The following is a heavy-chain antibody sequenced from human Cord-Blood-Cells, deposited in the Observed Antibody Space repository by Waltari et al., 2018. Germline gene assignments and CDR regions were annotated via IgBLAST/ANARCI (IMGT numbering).Heavy chain of an antibody. Sequence: QVQLVESGGGVVQPGRSLRLSCAASGFTFSSYGMHWVRQDPGKGLEWGEVIWYDGSKKYYADSVKGRFTISRDNSKNTLYLQMNSLRAEDTAVYYWARAKWELHAFDIWGQGTMVTVSS. J-gene: IGHJ3*02. CDR2: IWYDGSKK. CDR3: ARAKWELHAFDI. D-gene: IGHD1-26*01. V-gene: IGHV3-33*01. CDR1: GFTFSSYG.